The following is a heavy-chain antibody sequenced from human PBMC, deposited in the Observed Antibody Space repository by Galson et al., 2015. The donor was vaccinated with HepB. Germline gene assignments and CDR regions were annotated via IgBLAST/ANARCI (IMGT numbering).Heavy chain of an antibody. J-gene: IGHJ6*02. D-gene: IGHD6-6*01. V-gene: IGHV3-48*02. CDR2: ISSSSTI. Sequence: SLRLSCAASGFTLSSYSMNWVRQAPGKGLEWVSYISSSSTIYYADSVKGRFTISRDNAKNSLYLQMNSLRDEDTAVYYCARDGYSSSAYYYYGMDVWGQGTTVTVSS. CDR3: ARDGYSSSAYYYYGMDV. CDR1: GFTLSSYS.